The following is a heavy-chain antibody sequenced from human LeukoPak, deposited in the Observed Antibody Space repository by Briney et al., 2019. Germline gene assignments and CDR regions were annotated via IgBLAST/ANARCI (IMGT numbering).Heavy chain of an antibody. CDR3: ATDSYVSGSYYRLFY. D-gene: IGHD3-10*01. CDR2: ISNSGGNT. Sequence: PGGSLRLSCAASGFTFNSYAMSWVRQAPGKGLEWVSAISNSGGNTNYADSVKGRFTISRDNSKNTVYLQMNSLRAEDTAIYYCATDSYVSGSYYRLFYWGQGTLVTVSS. CDR1: GFTFNSYA. J-gene: IGHJ4*02. V-gene: IGHV3-23*01.